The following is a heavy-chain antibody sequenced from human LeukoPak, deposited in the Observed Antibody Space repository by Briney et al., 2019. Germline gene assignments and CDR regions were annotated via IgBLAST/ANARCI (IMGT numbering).Heavy chain of an antibody. V-gene: IGHV1-2*02. Sequence: GASVKVSCKASGYTFTGYYMHWVRQAPGQGLEWMGWINPNSGGTNYAQKFQGRVTMTRDTSISTAYMELGRLRSDDTAVYYCARVGGYSSTSCYDYWGQGTLVTVSS. CDR3: ARVGGYSSTSCYDY. CDR2: INPNSGGT. D-gene: IGHD2-2*01. CDR1: GYTFTGYY. J-gene: IGHJ4*02.